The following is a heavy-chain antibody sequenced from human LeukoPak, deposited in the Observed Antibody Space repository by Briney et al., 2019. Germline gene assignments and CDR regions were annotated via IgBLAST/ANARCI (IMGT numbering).Heavy chain of an antibody. Sequence: ASVKVSCKASGYTFTSYCISWVRQAPGQGLEWMGWISAYNGNTNYAQKLQGRVTMTTDTSTSTAYMELRSLRSDDTAVYYCARDDYYDSSGYPKFDYWGQGTLVTVSS. CDR3: ARDDYYDSSGYPKFDY. CDR1: GYTFTSYC. V-gene: IGHV1-18*01. J-gene: IGHJ4*02. D-gene: IGHD3-22*01. CDR2: ISAYNGNT.